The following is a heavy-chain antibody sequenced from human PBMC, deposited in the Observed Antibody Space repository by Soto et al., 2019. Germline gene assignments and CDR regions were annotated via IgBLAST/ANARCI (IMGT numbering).Heavy chain of an antibody. Sequence: ASVKFSCKASGYTFTGYYMNWVRQAPGQGLEWMGWINPNSGGTNYAQKFQGRVTMTRDTSISTAYMELSRLSSDDTAVYYCARDPGCWGSSYGMDVWGQGTTVTVSS. D-gene: IGHD3-9*01. CDR2: INPNSGGT. CDR1: GYTFTGYY. J-gene: IGHJ6*02. CDR3: ARDPGCWGSSYGMDV. V-gene: IGHV1-2*02.